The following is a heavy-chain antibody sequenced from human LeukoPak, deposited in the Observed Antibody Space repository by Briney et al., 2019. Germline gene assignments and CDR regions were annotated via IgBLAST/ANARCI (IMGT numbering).Heavy chain of an antibody. CDR1: GFTVSSNY. D-gene: IGHD2/OR15-2a*01. V-gene: IGHV3-49*04. J-gene: IGHJ6*02. Sequence: GGSLRLSCAASGFTVSSNYMSWVRQAPGKGLEWVGFIRSKAYGGTTEYAASVEGRFTISRDDSRGIAYLQMNSLKTEDTAFYYCTRGPILLWIHNGMDVWGQGTTVTVSS. CDR2: IRSKAYGGTT. CDR3: TRGPILLWIHNGMDV.